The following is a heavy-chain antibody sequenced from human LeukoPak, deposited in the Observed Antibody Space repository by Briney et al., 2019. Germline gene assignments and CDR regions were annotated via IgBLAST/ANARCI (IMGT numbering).Heavy chain of an antibody. CDR1: GGTFSSYA. Sequence: ASVKVSCKASGGTFSSYAISWVRQAPGQGLEWMGGIIPIFGTANYAQKFQGRVTITADESTSTAYMELSSLRSEDTAVYYCARDGHSSPILGYCSGGSCYGNWFDPWGQGTLVTVSS. CDR2: IIPIFGTA. CDR3: ARDGHSSPILGYCSGGSCYGNWFDP. V-gene: IGHV1-69*01. J-gene: IGHJ5*02. D-gene: IGHD2-15*01.